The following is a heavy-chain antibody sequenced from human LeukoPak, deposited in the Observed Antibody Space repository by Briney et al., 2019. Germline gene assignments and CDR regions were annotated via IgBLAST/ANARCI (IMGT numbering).Heavy chain of an antibody. CDR3: ARGYDY. Sequence: GGSLRLSCAVSGFTFSDYWMNWVRQAPGKGLEWVANINQDGSEKYYVDSLKGRFTISRDNAQNPVYLQMNSLSAEDTAVYYCARGYDYWGQGTLVTVSS. J-gene: IGHJ4*02. V-gene: IGHV3-7*01. CDR2: INQDGSEK. CDR1: GFTFSDYW.